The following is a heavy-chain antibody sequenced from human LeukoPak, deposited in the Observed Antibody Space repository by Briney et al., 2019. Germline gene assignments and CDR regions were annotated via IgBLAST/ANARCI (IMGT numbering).Heavy chain of an antibody. CDR3: ARESTYYEGSGQVPFDY. CDR1: GFTFNTYT. J-gene: IGHJ4*02. CDR2: ISGSSGII. D-gene: IGHD3-22*01. V-gene: IGHV3-48*01. Sequence: PGGSLRLSCAASGFTFNTYTMNWVRQAPGKGLEWVSYISGSSGIIDYADSVRGRFTISRDNAKNSLYLQMNSLRAEDTAVYYCARESTYYEGSGQVPFDYWGQGTLVTVSS.